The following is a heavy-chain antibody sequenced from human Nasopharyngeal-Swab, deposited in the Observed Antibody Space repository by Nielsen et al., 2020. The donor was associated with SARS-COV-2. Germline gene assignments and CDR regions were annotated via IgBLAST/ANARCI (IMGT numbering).Heavy chain of an antibody. CDR2: IYHSGST. Sequence: SETLSLTCTVSGGSISSGGYSWSWIRQPPGKGLEWIGYIYHSGSTYYNPSLKSRVTISVDRSKNQFSLKLSSVTAADTAVYYCARSVGYGPYFDYWGQGTLVTVSS. CDR1: GGSISSGGYS. CDR3: ARSVGYGPYFDY. J-gene: IGHJ4*02. D-gene: IGHD5-18*01. V-gene: IGHV4-30-2*01.